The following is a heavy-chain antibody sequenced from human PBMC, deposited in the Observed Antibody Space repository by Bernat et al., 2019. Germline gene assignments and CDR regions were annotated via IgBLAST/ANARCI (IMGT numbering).Heavy chain of an antibody. CDR1: GGSFSGYY. D-gene: IGHD6-13*01. J-gene: IGHJ3*02. Sequence: QVQLQQWGAGLLKPSETLSLTCAVYGGSFSGYYWSWIRQPPGKGLEWIGEINHSGSTNYNPSLKSRVTISVDKSKNQISLRLSSVTAADTAVYYCARDPVAAVGTAFDIWGQGTMVTVSS. CDR3: ARDPVAAVGTAFDI. V-gene: IGHV4-34*01. CDR2: INHSGST.